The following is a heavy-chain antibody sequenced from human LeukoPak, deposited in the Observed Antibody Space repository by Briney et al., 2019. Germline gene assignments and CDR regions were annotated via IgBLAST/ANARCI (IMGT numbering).Heavy chain of an antibody. CDR1: GNSISSYNYY. Sequence: SETLSLTCTVSGNSISSYNYYWSWVRQPAGKGLEWIGRVYTTGSTQYNPSLKSRVTISVDTTKNQFSLKLSSVTAADTAVYYCTRGGFWNGSPTFDPWGQGTLVTVSS. CDR2: VYTTGST. CDR3: TRGGFWNGSPTFDP. D-gene: IGHD3-3*01. J-gene: IGHJ5*02. V-gene: IGHV4-61*02.